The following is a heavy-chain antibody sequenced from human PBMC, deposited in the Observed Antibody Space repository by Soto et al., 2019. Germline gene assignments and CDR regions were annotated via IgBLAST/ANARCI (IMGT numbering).Heavy chain of an antibody. Sequence: EVQLLETGGGLLQPGGSLRLSCTASGFTFSTYAMSWVRQAPGEGLEWVSSISENGVYTDYADSVKGRFTISRDNAKNKLYVQMTSLRAEDTAVYYCAKETSPNTYYTFDYWGQGAMVTVSS. CDR2: ISENGVYT. CDR1: GFTFSTYA. J-gene: IGHJ3*01. V-gene: IGHV3-23*01. CDR3: AKETSPNTYYTFDY. D-gene: IGHD3-10*01.